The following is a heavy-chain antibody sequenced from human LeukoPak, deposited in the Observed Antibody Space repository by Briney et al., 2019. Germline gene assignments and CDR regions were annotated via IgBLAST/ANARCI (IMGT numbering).Heavy chain of an antibody. CDR3: VRGSSGNYDT. J-gene: IGHJ5*01. CDR1: GFTFSSYA. CDR2: ITSSGDNT. D-gene: IGHD3-22*01. V-gene: IGHV3-23*01. Sequence: GASLRLSCAASGFTFSSYAMCWVRQAPGKGLQWVSSITSSGDNTYCADSVKGRFTISRDNTKNTLHLQVNSLRAEDTAVYYCVRGSSGNYDTWGHGTLVTVSS.